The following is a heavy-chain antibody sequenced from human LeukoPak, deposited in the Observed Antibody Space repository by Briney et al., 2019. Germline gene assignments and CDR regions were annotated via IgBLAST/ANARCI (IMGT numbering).Heavy chain of an antibody. V-gene: IGHV4-4*07. J-gene: IGHJ5*02. CDR1: GGSISSYY. CDR3: ARDSGATGEVKFDP. Sequence: SETLSLTCTVSGGSISSYYWSWIRQPAGTALEWIGRIYTSGTITYNPSLKSRVTMSVDTSKNQFSLKLSSVTAADTAVYYCARDSGATGEVKFDPWGQGTLVTVST. D-gene: IGHD3-16*01. CDR2: IYTSGTI.